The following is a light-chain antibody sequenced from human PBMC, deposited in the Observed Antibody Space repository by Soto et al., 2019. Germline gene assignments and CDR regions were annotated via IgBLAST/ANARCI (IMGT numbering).Light chain of an antibody. CDR1: QIISSNF. CDR3: QHYTSSPWA. Sequence: EIVLTQSPGTLSLFPGERATLSCRASQIISSNFLAWYQHKPGQTPRLLIYGASSRATGIPDRFSSGGSGTDFTLTISRLEPEDSAVYYCQHYTSSPWAFGQGTRVEIK. V-gene: IGKV3-20*01. CDR2: GAS. J-gene: IGKJ1*01.